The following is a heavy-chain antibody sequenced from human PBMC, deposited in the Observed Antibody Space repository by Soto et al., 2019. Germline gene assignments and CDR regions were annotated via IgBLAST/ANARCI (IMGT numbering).Heavy chain of an antibody. J-gene: IGHJ6*02. CDR1: GGSVSSGRYY. CDR3: ASSSLYGMDV. Sequence: SETLSLTCTVSGGSVSSGRYYWSWIRQPPGXGLXXXGNXYXSXXTXXXPSLKSRLIISIDTSKNQFSLKVGSVNAADTAVYYCASSSLYGMDVWGQGTTVTAP. CDR2: XYXSXXT. V-gene: IGHV4-30-4*01.